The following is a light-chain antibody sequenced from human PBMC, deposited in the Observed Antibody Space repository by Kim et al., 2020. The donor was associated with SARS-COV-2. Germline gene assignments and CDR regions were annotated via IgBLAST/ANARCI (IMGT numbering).Light chain of an antibody. CDR1: QSIDTN. V-gene: IGKV3-15*01. Sequence: PGERVTLSCRASQSIDTNLAWYQQKPGQAPRLLIYGASTRATDIPARFSGSGSGTEFTLIISSLQSEDFAVYYCQQYSHWPPYTFGQGTKVDIK. J-gene: IGKJ2*01. CDR2: GAS. CDR3: QQYSHWPPYT.